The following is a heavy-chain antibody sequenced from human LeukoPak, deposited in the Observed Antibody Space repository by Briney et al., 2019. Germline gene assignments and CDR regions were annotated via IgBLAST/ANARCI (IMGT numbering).Heavy chain of an antibody. V-gene: IGHV1-8*01. Sequence: ASVKVSCKASGYTFTSYDINWVRQATGQGLEWMGWMNPNSGNTGYAQKFQGRVTITRNTSISTAYMELNSLRAEDTAVYYCAREDYGSGSSYFDYWGQGTLVTVSS. CDR2: MNPNSGNT. CDR1: GYTFTSYD. D-gene: IGHD3-10*01. CDR3: AREDYGSGSSYFDY. J-gene: IGHJ4*02.